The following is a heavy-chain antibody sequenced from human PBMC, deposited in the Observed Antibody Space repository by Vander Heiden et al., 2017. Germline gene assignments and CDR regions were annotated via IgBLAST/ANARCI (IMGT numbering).Heavy chain of an antibody. CDR3: AHRPALRYFDWWHDAFDI. J-gene: IGHJ3*02. Sequence: QITLKESGPTLVKPTQTLTLTCTFSGFSLSTSGVGVGWIRQPPGKALEWLALIYWNDDKRYSPSLKSRLTITKDTSKNQVVLTMTNMDPVDTATYYCAHRPALRYFDWWHDAFDIWGQGTMVTVSS. D-gene: IGHD3-9*01. V-gene: IGHV2-5*01. CDR2: IYWNDDK. CDR1: GFSLSTSGVG.